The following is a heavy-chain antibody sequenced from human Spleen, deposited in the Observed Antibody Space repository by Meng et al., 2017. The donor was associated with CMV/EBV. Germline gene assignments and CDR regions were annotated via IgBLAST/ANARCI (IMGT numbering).Heavy chain of an antibody. J-gene: IGHJ4*02. CDR2: ISVTGSTT. CDR3: ARITHSYAVHQ. Sequence: GGSLRLSCVASGFTFRDYYMTWVRQAPGKGLEWISHISVTGSTTYYKESVKVRFTISRDNAKNSLYLQMNSLRAEDTAIYYCARITHSYAVHQWGQGTLVTVSS. CDR1: GFTFRDYY. V-gene: IGHV3-11*01. D-gene: IGHD3-16*01.